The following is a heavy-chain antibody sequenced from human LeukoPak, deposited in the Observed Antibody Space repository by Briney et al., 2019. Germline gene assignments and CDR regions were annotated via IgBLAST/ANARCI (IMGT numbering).Heavy chain of an antibody. D-gene: IGHD2-8*01. J-gene: IGHJ4*02. CDR1: GYTSTSYG. CDR3: ARLTRYCTNGVCPSDY. Sequence: ASVKVSCKASGYTSTSYGISWVRQAPGQGLEWMGWISAYNGNTNYAQKLQGRVTMTTDTSTSTAYMELRSLRSDDTAVYYCARLTRYCTNGVCPSDYWGQGTLVTVSS. CDR2: ISAYNGNT. V-gene: IGHV1-18*01.